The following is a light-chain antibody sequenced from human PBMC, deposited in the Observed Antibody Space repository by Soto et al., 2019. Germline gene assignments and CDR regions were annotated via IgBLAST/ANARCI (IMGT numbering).Light chain of an antibody. CDR2: GNS. J-gene: IGLJ2*01. Sequence: QSVLTQPPSVSGSPGQWVTISCTGTSSNIGAGNDVPWYQQLPGTAPKLMIYGNSNRPSGVPDRFSGSKSGTSASLAITGLQAEDEADYYCQSYDSSLSGVVFGGGTKLTVL. V-gene: IGLV1-40*01. CDR1: SSNIGAGND. CDR3: QSYDSSLSGVV.